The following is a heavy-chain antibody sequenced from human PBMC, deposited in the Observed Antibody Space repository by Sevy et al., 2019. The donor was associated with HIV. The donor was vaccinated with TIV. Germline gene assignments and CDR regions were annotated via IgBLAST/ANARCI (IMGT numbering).Heavy chain of an antibody. D-gene: IGHD3-10*02. CDR3: ASLFSLHYVLDI. CDR2: IWHDGTNI. Sequence: GGSLRLSCEGSGFTFNTYGMNWVRQAPGKGLEWVAVIWHDGTNIDYADSVKGRFTISRDNSKNTLFLKMNSLSAEDTALYYCASLFSLHYVLDIWGQGTMVTVSS. V-gene: IGHV3-33*08. J-gene: IGHJ3*02. CDR1: GFTFNTYG.